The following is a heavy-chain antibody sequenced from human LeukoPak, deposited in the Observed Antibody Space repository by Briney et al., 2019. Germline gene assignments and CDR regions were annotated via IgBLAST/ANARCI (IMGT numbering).Heavy chain of an antibody. CDR3: ARGTYPRSGCYDY. D-gene: IGHD4/OR15-4a*01. CDR2: MYYSGST. J-gene: IGHJ4*02. V-gene: IGHV4-39*07. CDR1: GGSFSSSSYY. Sequence: SETLSLTCTVSGGSFSSSSYYWGWIRQPPGKGLEWIVSMYYSGSTYYNPSLKSRVTISIDTSKNQFSLKLNSVTAADTAVYYCARGTYPRSGCYDYWGEGTLVTVSS.